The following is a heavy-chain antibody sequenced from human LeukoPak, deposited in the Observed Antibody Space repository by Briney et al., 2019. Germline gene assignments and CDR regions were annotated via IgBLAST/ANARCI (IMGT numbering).Heavy chain of an antibody. CDR2: ISYDGSNK. CDR1: GFTFSSYG. V-gene: IGHV3-30*03. CDR3: ARDYDSSGYSPGD. J-gene: IGHJ4*02. Sequence: PGGSLRLSCAASGFTFSSYGMHWVRQAPVKGLEWVAVISYDGSNKYYADSVKGRFTMSRDNSKNTLYLQMNSLRAEDTAVYYCARDYDSSGYSPGDWGQGTLVTVSS. D-gene: IGHD3-22*01.